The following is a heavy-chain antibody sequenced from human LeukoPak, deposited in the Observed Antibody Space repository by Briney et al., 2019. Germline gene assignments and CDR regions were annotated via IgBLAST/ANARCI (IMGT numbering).Heavy chain of an antibody. CDR3: ARGTLPGNFLARRYWYFDL. D-gene: IGHD6-6*01. V-gene: IGHV1-2*02. Sequence: ASVKVSCKASGYTFTGYYMHWVRQAPGQGLEWMGWINPNSGGTNYAQKFQGRVTMTRDTSISTAYMELSRLRSDDTAVYYCARGTLPGNFLARRYWYFDLWGRGTLVTVSS. J-gene: IGHJ2*01. CDR1: GYTFTGYY. CDR2: INPNSGGT.